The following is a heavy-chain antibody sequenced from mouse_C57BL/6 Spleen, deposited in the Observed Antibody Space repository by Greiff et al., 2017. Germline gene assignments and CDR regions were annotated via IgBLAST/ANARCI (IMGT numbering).Heavy chain of an antibody. J-gene: IGHJ4*01. CDR2: YPGIGNTY. V-gene: IGHV1-83*01. Sequence: VQLQQSGPELVKPGASVKMSCKASGYTFTDYYMHWVKQKPGKGLEWIGEIYPGIGNTYYNEKFKGKATLTADTSSSTAYMQLSSLTSEDSAVYFCARRTMVTTSYAMDYWGQGTSVTVSS. CDR3: RRTMVTTSYAMDY. CDR1: YTFTDYYM. D-gene: IGHD2-1*01.